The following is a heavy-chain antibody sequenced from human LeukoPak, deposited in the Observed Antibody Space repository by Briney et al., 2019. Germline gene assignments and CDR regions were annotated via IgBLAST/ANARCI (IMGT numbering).Heavy chain of an antibody. J-gene: IGHJ5*02. CDR1: GFTFRGYS. CDR3: AREYCSGGTCLPPT. Sequence: GGSLRLSCAASGFTFRGYSMNWVRQAPGKGLEWVSLISSSGSYIYYAGSVKGRFTISRDNAKNSLYLQMNSLRAEDTAVYYCAREYCSGGTCLPPTWGQGTLVTVSS. D-gene: IGHD2-15*01. V-gene: IGHV3-21*01. CDR2: ISSSGSYI.